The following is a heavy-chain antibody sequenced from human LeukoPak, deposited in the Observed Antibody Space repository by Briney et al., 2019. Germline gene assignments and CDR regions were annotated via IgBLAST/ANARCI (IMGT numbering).Heavy chain of an antibody. J-gene: IGHJ4*02. CDR3: TRREDIVVVPAAKAPGYDY. V-gene: IGHV3-73*01. CDR2: IRSKANSYAT. Sequence: GGSLRLSCAASGFTFSGSAMHWVRQASGKGLEWVGRIRSKANSYATAYAASVKGRFTISRDDSKNTAYLQMNSLKTEDTAVYYCTRREDIVVVPAAKAPGYDYWGQGTLVTVSS. CDR1: GFTFSGSA. D-gene: IGHD2-2*01.